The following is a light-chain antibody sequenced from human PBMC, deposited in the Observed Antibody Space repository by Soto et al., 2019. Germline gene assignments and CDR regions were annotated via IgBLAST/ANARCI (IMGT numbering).Light chain of an antibody. V-gene: IGKV3-15*01. J-gene: IGKJ5*01. Sequence: ETVLTQSPATLSLSPGERATLSCRASESVSNSLAWYQHKPGQAPGLLIYGASTRATGIPARFSGSGSGTEFTLTISSLQSEDFAVYYCQQYNNWPPITFGQGTRLEIK. CDR2: GAS. CDR3: QQYNNWPPIT. CDR1: ESVSNS.